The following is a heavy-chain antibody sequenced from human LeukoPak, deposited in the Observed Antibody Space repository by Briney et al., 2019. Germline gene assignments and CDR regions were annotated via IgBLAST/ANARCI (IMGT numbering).Heavy chain of an antibody. J-gene: IGHJ3*02. CDR3: AKKVGGVYAFDI. CDR2: IYSGGST. V-gene: IGHV3-23*03. CDR1: GFTFNNYA. Sequence: GSLRLSCAASGFTFNNYAMSWVRQAPGKGLEWVSVIYSGGSTYYADSVKGRFTISRDNSKNTLYLQMTSLRAEDTAVYYCAKKVGGVYAFDIWGQGTMVTVSS. D-gene: IGHD3-16*01.